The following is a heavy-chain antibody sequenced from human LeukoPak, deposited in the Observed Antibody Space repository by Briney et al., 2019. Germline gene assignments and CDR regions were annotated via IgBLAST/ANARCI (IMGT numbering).Heavy chain of an antibody. CDR1: GGSFSGYY. V-gene: IGHV4-34*01. J-gene: IGHJ4*02. CDR2: INHSGST. CDR3: ARGPPDDSSGYCPLGY. D-gene: IGHD3-22*01. Sequence: PSETLSLTCAVYGGSFSGYYWSWIRQPPGKGLEWIGEINHSGSTNYNPSLKSRVTISVDTPKNQFSLKLSSVTAADTAVYYCARGPPDDSSGYCPLGYWGQGTLVTVSS.